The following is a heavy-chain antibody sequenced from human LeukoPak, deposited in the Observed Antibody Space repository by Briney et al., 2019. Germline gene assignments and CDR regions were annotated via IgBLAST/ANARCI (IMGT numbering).Heavy chain of an antibody. V-gene: IGHV4-59*01. CDR1: GGSISSYY. CDR3: ARDSPDYGSAFDI. Sequence: SETLSLTCTVSGGSISSYYRSWIRQPPGKGLEWIGYIYYSGSTNYNPSLKSRVTISVDTSKNQFFLKLSSVTAADTAVYYCARDSPDYGSAFDIWGQGTMVTVSS. D-gene: IGHD3-10*01. J-gene: IGHJ3*02. CDR2: IYYSGST.